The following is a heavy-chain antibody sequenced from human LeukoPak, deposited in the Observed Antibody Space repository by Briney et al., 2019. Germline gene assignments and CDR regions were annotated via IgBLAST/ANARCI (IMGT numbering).Heavy chain of an antibody. D-gene: IGHD2-2*01. CDR3: ARDSMYAFDI. CDR2: FSTSSGTI. V-gene: IGHV3-48*01. J-gene: IGHJ3*02. CDR1: GFTFSSYS. Sequence: GGSLRLSCAASGFTFSSYSMNWVRQAPGKGLEWISYFSTSSGTISYADSVKGRFTIYRDNAKNSLYLQMNSLRAEDTAVYYCARDSMYAFDIWGQGTMVTVSS.